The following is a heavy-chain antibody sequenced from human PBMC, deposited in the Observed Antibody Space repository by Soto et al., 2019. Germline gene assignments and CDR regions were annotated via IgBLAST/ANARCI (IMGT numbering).Heavy chain of an antibody. Sequence: SETLSLTCTVSGGSISSSSYYWGWIRQPPGKGLEWIGSTYYSGSTYYNPSLKSRVTISVDTSKNQFSLKLSSVTAADTAVYYCARHTPAISISDHWGQGTLVTV. CDR3: ARHTPAISISDH. CDR2: TYYSGST. D-gene: IGHD2-15*01. CDR1: GGSISSSSYY. J-gene: IGHJ4*02. V-gene: IGHV4-39*01.